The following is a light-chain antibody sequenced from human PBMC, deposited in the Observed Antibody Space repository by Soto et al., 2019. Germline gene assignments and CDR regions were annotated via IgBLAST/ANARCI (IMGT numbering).Light chain of an antibody. J-gene: IGLJ2*01. CDR3: QTWGTGIHVV. CDR1: SGHSSYA. Sequence: QTVVTQSPSASASLGASVKLTRTLSSGHSSYAIAWHQQQPEKGPRYLMKLNSDGSHSKGDGIPDRFSGSSSGAERYLTISSLQSEDEADYYCQTWGTGIHVVFGGGTKVTVL. CDR2: LNSDGSH. V-gene: IGLV4-69*01.